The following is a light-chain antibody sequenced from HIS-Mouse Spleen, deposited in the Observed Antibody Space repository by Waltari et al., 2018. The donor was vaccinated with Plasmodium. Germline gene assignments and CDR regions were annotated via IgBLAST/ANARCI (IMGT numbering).Light chain of an antibody. CDR1: SSAVGGYNY. CDR3: SSYTSSSTLDV. V-gene: IGLV2-14*01. Sequence: QSALTQPASVPGSPGQSITISCTGTSSAVGGYNYVSWYQQHPGKAPKLMIYEVSNRPSGVSNRFSGSKSGNTASLTISGLQAEDEADYYCSSYTSSSTLDVFGTGTKVTVL. CDR2: EVS. J-gene: IGLJ1*01.